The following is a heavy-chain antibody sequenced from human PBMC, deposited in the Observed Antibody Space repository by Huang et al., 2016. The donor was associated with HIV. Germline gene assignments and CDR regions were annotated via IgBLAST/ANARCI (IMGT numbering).Heavy chain of an antibody. CDR2: INQAGVT. J-gene: IGHJ5*01. D-gene: IGHD3-16*01. CDR3: AREIMISFGGPFDS. CDR1: GGSFSGSF. Sequence: QVQLEQWGAGLLKPSETLSLTCAVYGGSFSGSFWNWIRQSPGKGLEWIGQINQAGVTDYKPSLKSLATISVDTSKNQFSLKLTSVTAADTAIYYCAREIMISFGGPFDSWGHGNLVTVSS. V-gene: IGHV4-34*02.